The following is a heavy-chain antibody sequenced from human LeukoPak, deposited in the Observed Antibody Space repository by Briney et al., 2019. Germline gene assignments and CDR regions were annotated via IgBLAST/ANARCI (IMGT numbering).Heavy chain of an antibody. Sequence: GGSLRLSCAASGSTFSSYSMNWVRQAPGKGLEWVSSISSSSSYIYYADSVKGRFTISRDNAKNSLYLQMNSLRAEDTAVYYCARAPAQLWFGELLFDPWGQGTLVTVSS. CDR2: ISSSSSYI. CDR1: GSTFSSYS. D-gene: IGHD3-10*01. CDR3: ARAPAQLWFGELLFDP. V-gene: IGHV3-21*01. J-gene: IGHJ5*02.